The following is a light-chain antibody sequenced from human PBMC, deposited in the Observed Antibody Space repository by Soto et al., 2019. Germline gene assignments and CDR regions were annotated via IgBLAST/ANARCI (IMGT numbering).Light chain of an antibody. CDR3: AAWDDNLNGPHWV. CDR2: SNN. J-gene: IGLJ3*02. Sequence: QSVLTQPPSASGTPGQRVTISCSGSNSNIGSNTVNWYQQLPGMAPKLLIYSNNQRPSGVPDRFSGSKSGTSASLAISGLQSEDEADYYCAAWDDNLNGPHWVVGGGSKVTVL. V-gene: IGLV1-44*01. CDR1: NSNIGSNT.